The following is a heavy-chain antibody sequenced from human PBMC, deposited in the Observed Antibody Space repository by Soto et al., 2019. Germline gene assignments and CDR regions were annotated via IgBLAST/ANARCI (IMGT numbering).Heavy chain of an antibody. Sequence: GGALRLSCAASWFSVRSNYMDWVRPAPGKGLEWVSVIYSGGSSYYADSVKGRFTISRDNSKNTMYLQMHSLTVEDTAVYYCGGSGWSGHYYFDYWGQGTLVTVSS. CDR2: IYSGGSS. J-gene: IGHJ4*02. CDR1: WFSVRSNY. CDR3: GGSGWSGHYYFDY. V-gene: IGHV3-53*01. D-gene: IGHD6-19*01.